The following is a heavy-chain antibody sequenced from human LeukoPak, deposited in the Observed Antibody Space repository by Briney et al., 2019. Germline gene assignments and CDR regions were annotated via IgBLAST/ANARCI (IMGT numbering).Heavy chain of an antibody. V-gene: IGHV4-30-4*01. CDR1: GGSISRSDHY. CDR3: AKGALTAAFDI. J-gene: IGHJ3*02. D-gene: IGHD1-20*01. CDR2: IYYSGST. Sequence: PSETLSLTCSVSGGSISRSDHYWSWIRQPPGKGLEWIGYIYYSGSTYYNPSLKSRVTISVDTSKNQFSLKLSSVTAADTAVYYCAKGALTAAFDIWGQGTMVTVSS.